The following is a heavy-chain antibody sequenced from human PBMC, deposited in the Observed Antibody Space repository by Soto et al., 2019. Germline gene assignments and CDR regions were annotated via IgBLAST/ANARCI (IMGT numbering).Heavy chain of an antibody. CDR2: INPFDGSR. J-gene: IGHJ4*01. V-gene: IGHV1-18*01. D-gene: IGHD3-10*01. CDR3: SRVDPGETSPFDH. Sequence: ASVKVSCKASGYTFTRYGISWVRQAPGQGLEWMGWINPFDGSRMFAQSFQGRVTMTRDTSTSTVYMEVSSLRSEDTAVYYCSRVDPGETSPFDHWG. CDR1: GYTFTRYG.